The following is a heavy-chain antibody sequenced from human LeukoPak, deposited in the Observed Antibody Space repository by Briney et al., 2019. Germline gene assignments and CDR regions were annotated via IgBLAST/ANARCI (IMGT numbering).Heavy chain of an antibody. Sequence: SVQVSCQAPGGTFRIYAISWVRQAPGQGLEWMGRIIPILGIANYAQKFQGRVTITADKSTSTAYMELSSLRPEDTAVYYCAREWAGGYVSWGQGTLVTVSS. CDR2: IIPILGIA. J-gene: IGHJ4*02. CDR3: AREWAGGYVS. CDR1: GGTFRIYA. V-gene: IGHV1-69*04. D-gene: IGHD5-12*01.